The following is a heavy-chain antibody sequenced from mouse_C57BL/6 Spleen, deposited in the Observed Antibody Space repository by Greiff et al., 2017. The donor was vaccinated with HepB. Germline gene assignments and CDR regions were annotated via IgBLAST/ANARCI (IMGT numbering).Heavy chain of an antibody. CDR3: VRHSDFITTSMDY. J-gene: IGHJ4*01. D-gene: IGHD1-1*01. V-gene: IGHV10-1*01. Sequence: EVQLVESGGGLVQPKGSLKLSCAASGFSFNTYAMNWVRQAPGKGLEWVARIRSKSNNYATYYADSVKDRFTISRDDSESMLYLQMNNLKTEDTAMYYCVRHSDFITTSMDYWGQGTSVTVSS. CDR2: IRSKSNNYAT. CDR1: GFSFNTYA.